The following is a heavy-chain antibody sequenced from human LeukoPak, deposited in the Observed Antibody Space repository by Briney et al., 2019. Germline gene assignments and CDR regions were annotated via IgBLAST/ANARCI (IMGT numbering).Heavy chain of an antibody. CDR3: ARTVEGHFDF. D-gene: IGHD5-24*01. CDR1: AFTFKTYT. CDR2: ISTAGNLI. J-gene: IGHJ4*02. V-gene: IGHV3-21*01. Sequence: PGGSLRLSCVASAFTFKTYTLSWVRQTPGKGLECVSYISTAGNLINYADSVRGRFTISRDNAKNSLYLYMSSLTPEDTAVYYCARTVEGHFDFRGQGTLVTVSS.